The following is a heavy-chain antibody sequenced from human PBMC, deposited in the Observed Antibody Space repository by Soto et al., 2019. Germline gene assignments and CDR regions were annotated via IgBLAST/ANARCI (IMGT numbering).Heavy chain of an antibody. V-gene: IGHV3-64*01. CDR3: ARALGYAFDI. Sequence: PGGSLRLSCASSGFTFSSYAMHWVRQAPGKGLEYVSAINTKEGSTYYANYVKGRFTISRDNSKNTLYFQMGSLRAEDMAVYYCARALGYAFDIWGQGT. J-gene: IGHJ3*02. CDR1: GFTFSSYA. CDR2: INTKEGST. D-gene: IGHD7-27*01.